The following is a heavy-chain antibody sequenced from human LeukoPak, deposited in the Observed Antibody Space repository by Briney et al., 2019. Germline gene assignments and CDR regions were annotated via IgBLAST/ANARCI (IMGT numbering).Heavy chain of an antibody. D-gene: IGHD3-9*01. CDR1: GGSISSSSYY. CDR2: IYYSGST. Sequence: PSETLSLTCTVSGGSISSSSYYWGWIRQPPGKGLEWIGYIYYSGSTNYNPSLKSRVTISVDTSKNQFSLKLSSVTAADTAVYYCASGHYDILTGYSAYYFDYWGQGTLVTVSS. J-gene: IGHJ4*02. V-gene: IGHV4-61*05. CDR3: ASGHYDILTGYSAYYFDY.